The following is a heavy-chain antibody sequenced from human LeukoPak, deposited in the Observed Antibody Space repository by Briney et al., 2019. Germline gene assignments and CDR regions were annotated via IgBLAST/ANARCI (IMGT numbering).Heavy chain of an antibody. V-gene: IGHV4-30-4*08. CDR2: IYYSGST. CDR1: GGSISSGDFY. D-gene: IGHD5-18*01. J-gene: IGHJ6*03. Sequence: SETLSLTCTVSGGSISSGDFYWSWIRQPPGKGLEWIGYIYYSGSTYYNPSLKSRVTISVDTSKNQFSLKLSSVTAADTAVYYCARHGWMRDVDTAMVSSMTRYYYYYMDVWGKGTTVTVSS. CDR3: ARHGWMRDVDTAMVSSMTRYYYYYMDV.